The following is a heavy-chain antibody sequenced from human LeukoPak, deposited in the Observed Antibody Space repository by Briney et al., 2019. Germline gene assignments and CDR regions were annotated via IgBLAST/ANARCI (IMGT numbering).Heavy chain of an antibody. Sequence: SETLSLTCNVSGGSISSYYWGWIRQPPGKGLEWIGSIYYSGSTYYNPSLKSRVTISVDTSKNQFSLKLSSVTAADTAVYYCARAPVAKQRGKPFDYWGQGTLVTVSS. V-gene: IGHV4-39*01. CDR1: GGSISSYY. CDR3: ARAPVAKQRGKPFDY. J-gene: IGHJ4*02. CDR2: IYYSGST. D-gene: IGHD5-12*01.